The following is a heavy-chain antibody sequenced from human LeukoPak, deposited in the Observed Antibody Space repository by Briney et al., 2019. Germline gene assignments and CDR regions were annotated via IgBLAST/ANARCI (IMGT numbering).Heavy chain of an antibody. V-gene: IGHV1-3*01. CDR3: AREEYYYGSGRGFDP. D-gene: IGHD3-10*01. Sequence: ASVKVSCKASGYTFTSYAMHWVRQAPGQRLEWMGWINAGNGNTKYSQKFQGRVTITRDTSASTAYMELSSLRSEDTAVYYCAREEYYYGSGRGFDPWGQGTLVTVSS. CDR1: GYTFTSYA. CDR2: INAGNGNT. J-gene: IGHJ5*02.